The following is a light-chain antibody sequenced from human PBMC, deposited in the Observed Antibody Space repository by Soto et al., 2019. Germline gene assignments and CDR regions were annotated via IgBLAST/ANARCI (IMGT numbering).Light chain of an antibody. V-gene: IGKV3-20*01. CDR3: QQYGSSPVIN. Sequence: EIVLTQSPGTLSLSPGERATISCRASQSVSSTYLAWYQQKPAQAPRLLIYGASTRATGIPDRFSGSGSGTAFTLTIGRLEPEDVSVYYCQQYGSSPVINFGQGTRLEIK. CDR1: QSVSSTY. J-gene: IGKJ5*01. CDR2: GAS.